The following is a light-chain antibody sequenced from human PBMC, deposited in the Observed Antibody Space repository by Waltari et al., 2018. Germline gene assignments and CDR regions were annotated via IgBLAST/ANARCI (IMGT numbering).Light chain of an antibody. CDR1: QNVGNS. Sequence: ENVLTQSPATLSLSPGEAATPSCMASQNVGNSLAWYQHKPGQAPRLLIYDAANRASGIPARFSGSGSGTDFTLTISSLEPDDFAVYYCQQRSNWHTFGQGTRLEIK. J-gene: IGKJ2*01. CDR2: DAA. CDR3: QQRSNWHT. V-gene: IGKV3-11*01.